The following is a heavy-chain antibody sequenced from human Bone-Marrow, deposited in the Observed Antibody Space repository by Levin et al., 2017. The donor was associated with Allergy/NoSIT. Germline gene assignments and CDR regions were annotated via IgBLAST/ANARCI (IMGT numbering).Heavy chain of an antibody. J-gene: IGHJ4*02. CDR2: INPHSGDT. CDR1: GYTFTGYY. D-gene: IGHD3-10*01. CDR3: ARGLREFGSGKYFFDY. Sequence: ASVKVSCKTYGYTFTGYYIHWVRQAPGQGPEWMGWINPHSGDTDSAQRFQGRVSMTRDTSISTAYLDLSSLQSDDTAVFFCARGLREFGSGKYFFDYWGQGSLVTVSA. V-gene: IGHV1-2*02.